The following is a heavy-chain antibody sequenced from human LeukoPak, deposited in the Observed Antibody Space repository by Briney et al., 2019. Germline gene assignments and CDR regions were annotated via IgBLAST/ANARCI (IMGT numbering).Heavy chain of an antibody. V-gene: IGHV3-43*02. Sequence: GGSLRLSCAAAGFTFDDYAMHWVRQTPGRGLEWVSLISYDGSVTYYADSVKGRFTISRDNSKNSLFLQMNSLRTEDTALYYCAKVSLRMQRWLELGHWGQGTLVTVSS. CDR3: AKVSLRMQRWLELGH. J-gene: IGHJ4*02. D-gene: IGHD5-24*01. CDR2: ISYDGSVT. CDR1: GFTFDDYA.